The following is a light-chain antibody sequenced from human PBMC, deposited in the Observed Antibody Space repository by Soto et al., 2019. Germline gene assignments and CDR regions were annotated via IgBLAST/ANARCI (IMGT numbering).Light chain of an antibody. CDR1: RSISDW. J-gene: IGKJ1*01. CDR2: DAS. CDR3: LKDDNHSWT. Sequence: DIQMTQSPSTLSQSIGDRVTITCRASRSISDWLAWYQQKPGKAPKLLIFDASSLKSGVPSRFSGSGSGTEFTLSISRLQPDDAATYYCLKDDNHSWTFGQGPKLDIK. V-gene: IGKV1-5*01.